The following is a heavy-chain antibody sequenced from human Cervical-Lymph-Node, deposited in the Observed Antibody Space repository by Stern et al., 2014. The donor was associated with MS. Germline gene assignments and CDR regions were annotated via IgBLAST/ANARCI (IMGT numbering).Heavy chain of an antibody. CDR1: GFTLSDFY. Sequence: QVQLVESGGGLVKPGGSLRLSCAASGFTLSDFYMSWIRQAPGKGPEWLSHISSSGSTVYYADSVKGRFTVSRDNAKSSLYLQMNNLRAEDTAVYYCARKMGGTSWYSLHYWGQGTLVTVSS. CDR3: ARKMGGTSWYSLHY. CDR2: ISSSGSTV. V-gene: IGHV3-11*01. D-gene: IGHD6-13*01. J-gene: IGHJ4*02.